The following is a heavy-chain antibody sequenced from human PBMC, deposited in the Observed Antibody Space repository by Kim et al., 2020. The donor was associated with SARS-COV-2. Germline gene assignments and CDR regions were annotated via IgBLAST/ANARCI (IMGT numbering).Heavy chain of an antibody. D-gene: IGHD2-8*01. CDR1: GFTFSSYA. J-gene: IGHJ5*02. CDR3: AGVESPEVLS. CDR2: ISYDGSNK. V-gene: IGHV3-30-3*01. Sequence: GGSLRLSCAASGFTFSSYAMHWVRQAPGKGLEWVAVISYDGSNKYYADSVKGRFTISRDNSKNTLYLQMNSLRAEDTAVYYCAGVESPEVLSWGQGTLVTVSS.